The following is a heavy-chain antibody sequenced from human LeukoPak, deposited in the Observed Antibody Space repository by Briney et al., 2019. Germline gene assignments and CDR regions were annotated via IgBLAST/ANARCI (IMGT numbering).Heavy chain of an antibody. CDR3: ARAYYYDSSGSSEGSAFDI. J-gene: IGHJ3*02. V-gene: IGHV3-20*01. D-gene: IGHD3-22*01. Sequence: GSLRLSCAASGFTFDDYGMSWVRQAPGKGLEWVSGINWNGGSTGYADSVKGRFTISRDNAKNSLYLQMNSLRAEDTALYHCARAYYYDSSGSSEGSAFDIWGQGTMATLSS. CDR2: INWNGGST. CDR1: GFTFDDYG.